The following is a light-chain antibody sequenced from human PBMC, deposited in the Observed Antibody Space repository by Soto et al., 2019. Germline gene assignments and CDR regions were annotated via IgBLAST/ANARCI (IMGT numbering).Light chain of an antibody. Sequence: DIQMTQSPSTLSASVGDRVTITCRASQNVNSWLAWYQQKPGKAPKLLIYRASSLESGVPSRFSGSGSGTEFTLTISSLQPDDFATYYCQQYSTYRTFGQGTKVDIK. CDR2: RAS. V-gene: IGKV1-5*03. CDR1: QNVNSW. CDR3: QQYSTYRT. J-gene: IGKJ1*01.